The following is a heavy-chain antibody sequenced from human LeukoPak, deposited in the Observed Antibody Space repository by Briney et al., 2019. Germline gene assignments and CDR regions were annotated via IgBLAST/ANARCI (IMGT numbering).Heavy chain of an antibody. CDR2: IYNTENI. CDR3: ARMSGVVVPAASFDY. V-gene: IGHV4-4*07. Sequence: SETLSLTCTVSRGSISGYYWSWIRQPAGKELEWIGRIYNTENINDNPSLKSRVTISVDTSKNQFSLKLSSVTAADTAVYYCARMSGVVVPAASFDYWGQGTLVTVSS. CDR1: RGSISGYY. D-gene: IGHD2-2*01. J-gene: IGHJ4*02.